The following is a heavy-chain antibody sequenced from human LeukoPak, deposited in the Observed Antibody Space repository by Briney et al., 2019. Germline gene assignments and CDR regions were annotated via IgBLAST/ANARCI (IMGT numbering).Heavy chain of an antibody. D-gene: IGHD1-26*01. CDR3: GRVRPGDADY. CDR2: ISSDGSGK. V-gene: IGHV3-7*01. J-gene: IGHJ4*02. CDR1: GFTFSTYW. Sequence: PGGSLRLSCAASGFTFSTYWMTWIRQAPGKGLEWVASISSDGSGKYYMDSVKGRFTISRDNAKNSLFLQMNSLGAEDTAVYHCGRVRPGDADYWGQGTLVTVSP.